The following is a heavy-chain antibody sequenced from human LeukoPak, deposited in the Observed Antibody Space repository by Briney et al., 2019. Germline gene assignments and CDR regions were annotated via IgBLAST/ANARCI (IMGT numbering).Heavy chain of an antibody. J-gene: IGHJ4*02. CDR1: GFAFSTSW. CDR3: AKMISSGYSADFDY. V-gene: IGHV3-74*01. D-gene: IGHD3-22*01. CDR2: MNSDGSTI. Sequence: GGSLRLSCAASGFAFSTSWMHWVRQTPGKGLVWVSRMNSDGSTINYADSVKGRFTISRDSSKNTVYLQMYSLRVGDTAVYYCAKMISSGYSADFDYWGQGTLVTVSS.